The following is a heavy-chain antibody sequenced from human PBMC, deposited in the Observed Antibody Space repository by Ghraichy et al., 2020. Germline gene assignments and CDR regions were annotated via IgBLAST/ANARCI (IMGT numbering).Heavy chain of an antibody. V-gene: IGHV1-18*01. CDR2: INANNGNT. J-gene: IGHJ6*02. D-gene: IGHD1-26*01. Sequence: ASVKVSCKTSGFTFTNYAITWVRQAPGQRPEWIGWINANNGNTTYSQKFQGRVTMTTDTSTSTAYMELRSLRSDDTAVYSCVRAMGMMGASPYGLDVWGQGTTVTVSS. CDR3: VRAMGMMGASPYGLDV. CDR1: GFTFTNYA.